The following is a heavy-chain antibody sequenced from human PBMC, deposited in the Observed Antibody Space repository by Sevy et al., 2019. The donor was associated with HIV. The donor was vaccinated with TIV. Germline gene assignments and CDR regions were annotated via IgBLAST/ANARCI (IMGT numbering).Heavy chain of an antibody. CDR1: GGSFSGYY. CDR2: INHSGST. Sequence: SETLSLTCAVYGGSFSGYYWNWIRQPPGKGLEWIGEINHSGSTNYNPSLKSRVTISVDTSKNQFSLKLSSVTAADTAVYYCAGYRMAGNFDYWGQGTLVTVSS. CDR3: AGYRMAGNFDY. V-gene: IGHV4-34*01. J-gene: IGHJ4*01. D-gene: IGHD6-19*01.